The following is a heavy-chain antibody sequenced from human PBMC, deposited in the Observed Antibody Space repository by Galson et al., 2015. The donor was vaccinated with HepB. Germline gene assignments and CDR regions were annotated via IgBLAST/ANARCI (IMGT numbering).Heavy chain of an antibody. J-gene: IGHJ4*02. V-gene: IGHV3-30*04. Sequence: SLRLSCAASGFTFSSYAMHWVRQAPGKGLEWVAVISYDGRHTYYGDSVKGRFTISRDNSKNTVYLQMSSLSAEDTAVYYCARDGRRTYSSSWEEYWGQGTLVTVSS. CDR3: ARDGRRTYSSSWEEY. CDR2: ISYDGRHT. D-gene: IGHD6-13*01. CDR1: GFTFSSYA.